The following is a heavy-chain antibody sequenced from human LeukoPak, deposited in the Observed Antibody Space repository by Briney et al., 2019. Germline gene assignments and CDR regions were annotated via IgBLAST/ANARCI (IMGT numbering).Heavy chain of an antibody. J-gene: IGHJ1*01. CDR1: GGSIGSNY. D-gene: IGHD3-16*02. CDR3: AREGGGSNRCLD. Sequence: SETLSLTCTVSGGSIGSNYWTWIRQPAGKGLEWIGRIYATGTTNYNPSLKSRVTMSVDTSKNQFSLNLTSVTAADTAVYYCAREGGGSNRCLDWGQGTLVTVSS. V-gene: IGHV4-4*07. CDR2: IYATGTT.